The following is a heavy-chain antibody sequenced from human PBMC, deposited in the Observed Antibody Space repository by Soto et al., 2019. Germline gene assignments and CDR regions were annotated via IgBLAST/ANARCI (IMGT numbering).Heavy chain of an antibody. J-gene: IGHJ5*02. V-gene: IGHV1-69*02. CDR3: APGLAAMDMCNWFDP. D-gene: IGHD2-2*01. Sequence: QVQLVQSGAEVKKPGSSVKVSCKASGGTFSSYTISWVRQAPEQGLEWMGRIIPILGIANYAQKFQGSVTITAVKSRINGNRERSSLRSKDTAVYYGAPGLAAMDMCNWFDPWGQGTLVTVSS. CDR1: GGTFSSYT. CDR2: IIPILGIA.